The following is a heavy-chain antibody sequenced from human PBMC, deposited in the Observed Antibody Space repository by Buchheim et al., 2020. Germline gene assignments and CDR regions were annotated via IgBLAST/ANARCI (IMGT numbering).Heavy chain of an antibody. Sequence: VQLVESGGGLVQPGGSLRLSCAASGFTFSDYAMSWVRQAPGKGLEWVSGVSAGGGSTYYADSVKGRFTISRDNFKHTLYLQMNSLRAEDTAVYYCAKDRNWGSTFFDYWGQGTL. CDR3: AKDRNWGSTFFDY. V-gene: IGHV3-23*04. D-gene: IGHD7-27*01. J-gene: IGHJ4*02. CDR2: VSAGGGST. CDR1: GFTFSDYA.